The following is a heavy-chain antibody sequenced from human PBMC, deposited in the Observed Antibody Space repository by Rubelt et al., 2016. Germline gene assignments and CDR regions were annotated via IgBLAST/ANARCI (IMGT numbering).Heavy chain of an antibody. CDR3: AREGVGYSRAFDP. V-gene: IGHV4-39*07. CDR1: GGSISSSSYY. D-gene: IGHD6-13*01. J-gene: IGHJ5*02. Sequence: QLQLQESGPGLVKPSETLSLTCTVSGGSISSSSYYWGWIRQPPGKGLEWIGSIYYSGSTYYNPSLKSGVTISVDTSKNQVSLKLSSVTAADTAVYYCAREGVGYSRAFDPWGQGTLVTVSS. CDR2: IYYSGST.